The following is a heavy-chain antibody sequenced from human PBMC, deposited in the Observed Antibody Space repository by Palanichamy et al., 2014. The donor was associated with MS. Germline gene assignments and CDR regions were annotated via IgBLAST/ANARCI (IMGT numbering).Heavy chain of an antibody. D-gene: IGHD3-22*01. CDR3: VRGDSRDY. Sequence: VQLVESGGGLVKIGGSLRLSCEASGFTFSLRTLNWVRQAPGKGLEWVASISRSSSLKYYADAVKGRFTISRDNTKNSVYLEMNDLRVQDTAVYYCVRGDSRDYWGQGTLVTVAS. CDR1: GFTFSLRT. CDR2: ISRSSSLK. J-gene: IGHJ4*02. V-gene: IGHV3-21*01.